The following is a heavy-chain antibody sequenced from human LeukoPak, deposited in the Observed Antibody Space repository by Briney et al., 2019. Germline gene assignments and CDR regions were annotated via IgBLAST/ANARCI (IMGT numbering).Heavy chain of an antibody. CDR3: ARDGVYYYDSSGYSHFDY. J-gene: IGHJ4*02. D-gene: IGHD3-22*01. Sequence: QPGGSLRLSCAASGFTVSNIYMTWVRQAPGKGLEWVSVIYRGGDTYYAESMKGRFTISRDNSKNTLYLQMNSLRAEDTAVYYCARDGVYYYDSSGYSHFDYWGQGTLVTVSS. CDR1: GFTVSNIY. CDR2: IYRGGDT. V-gene: IGHV3-66*02.